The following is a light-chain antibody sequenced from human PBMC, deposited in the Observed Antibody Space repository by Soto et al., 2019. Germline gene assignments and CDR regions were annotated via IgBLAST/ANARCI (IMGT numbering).Light chain of an antibody. CDR1: EYVNNN. Sequence: EIVMTQSPANLSVSPGESAMLSCRASEYVNNNLAWYQHKPGQAPRLLIFSASTRATDTPARFSGSGSGTEFTLTISSPQSADSAVYYCQQYKKWPPWTFGQGTKVEIK. V-gene: IGKV3-15*01. CDR3: QQYKKWPPWT. CDR2: SAS. J-gene: IGKJ1*01.